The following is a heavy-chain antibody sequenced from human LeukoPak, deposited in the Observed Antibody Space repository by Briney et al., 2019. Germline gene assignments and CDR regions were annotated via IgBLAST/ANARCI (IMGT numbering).Heavy chain of an antibody. V-gene: IGHV4-34*01. J-gene: IGHJ4*02. CDR2: INHSGST. CDR1: GGSFSGYY. D-gene: IGHD3-10*01. CDR3: ARRGYYGSGSYFFDY. Sequence: KPAETLSLTCAVYGGSFSGYYWSWVRQPPGKGLEWIGEINHSGSTNYNPSLKSRVTTSVDTSKNQFSLKLSSVTAADTAVYYCARRGYYGSGSYFFDYWGQGTLVTVSS.